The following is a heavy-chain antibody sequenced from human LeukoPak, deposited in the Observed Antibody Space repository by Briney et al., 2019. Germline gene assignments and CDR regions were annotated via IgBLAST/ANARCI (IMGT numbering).Heavy chain of an antibody. CDR1: GFTFNSYT. Sequence: GGSLRLSCAASGFTFNSYTMHWVRQAPGKGLEWVALISLDGSYKFYADSVKGRFTISRDNSKSTLYLQMSSLRVEDAAVYYCARDSGSLPFHLWGQGTLVTVSS. CDR2: ISLDGSYK. J-gene: IGHJ1*01. V-gene: IGHV3-30-3*01. CDR3: ARDSGSLPFHL. D-gene: IGHD1-26*01.